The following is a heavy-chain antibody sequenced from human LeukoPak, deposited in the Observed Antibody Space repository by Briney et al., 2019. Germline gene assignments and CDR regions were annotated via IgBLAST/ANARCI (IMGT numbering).Heavy chain of an antibody. J-gene: IGHJ4*02. D-gene: IGHD2-2*02. V-gene: IGHV4-38-2*01. CDR1: GYSISSGYY. CDR2: IYHSGST. Sequence: SETLSLTCSVSGYSISSGYYWGWIRQPPGKGLEWIGSIYHSGSTYYNPSLKSRVTISVDTSKNQFSLKLSSVTAADTAVYYCARYGYCSSTSCYREGFDYWGQGTLVTVSS. CDR3: ARYGYCSSTSCYREGFDY.